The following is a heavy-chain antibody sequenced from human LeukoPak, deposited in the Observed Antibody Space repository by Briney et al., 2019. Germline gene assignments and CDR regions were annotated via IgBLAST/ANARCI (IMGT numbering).Heavy chain of an antibody. J-gene: IGHJ4*02. CDR1: GYTFTNYG. CDR3: ARDQSFFRLVNPYGDYVPFDY. Sequence: GASVKVSCKASGYTFTNYGITWVRQAPGQGLEWMGWISSYIGNTNYAQKLQGRVTMTTDTSTSTAYMELRSLRSDDTAVYYCARDQSFFRLVNPYGDYVPFDYWGQGTLVTVSS. V-gene: IGHV1-18*01. CDR2: ISSYIGNT. D-gene: IGHD4-17*01.